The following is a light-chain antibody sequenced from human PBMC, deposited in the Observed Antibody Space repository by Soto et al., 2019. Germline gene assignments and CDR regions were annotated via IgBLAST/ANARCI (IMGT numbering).Light chain of an antibody. Sequence: QSVLTQPASASGTPGQRVTISCSGSSSNIGSNTVNWYQQLQGTTPKLLIYSNNQRPSGVPDRFSGSKSGTSASLAISGLQSEDEADYYCAAWDDSLNGVVFGGGTKLTVL. CDR2: SNN. J-gene: IGLJ2*01. CDR3: AAWDDSLNGVV. CDR1: SSNIGSNT. V-gene: IGLV1-44*01.